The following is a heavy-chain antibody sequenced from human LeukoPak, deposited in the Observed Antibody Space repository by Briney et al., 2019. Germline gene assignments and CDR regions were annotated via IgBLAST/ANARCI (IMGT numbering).Heavy chain of an antibody. CDR1: GYTFTSYA. V-gene: IGHV7-4-1*02. Sequence: GASVKVSCKASGYTFTSYAMNWVRQAPGQGLEWMGWINTNTGNPTYAQGFTGRFVFSLDTSVSTAYLQISSLKAEDTAVYYCARDGKEDIVVVPEQMDVWGQGTTVTVSS. CDR2: INTNTGNP. CDR3: ARDGKEDIVVVPEQMDV. D-gene: IGHD2-2*01. J-gene: IGHJ6*02.